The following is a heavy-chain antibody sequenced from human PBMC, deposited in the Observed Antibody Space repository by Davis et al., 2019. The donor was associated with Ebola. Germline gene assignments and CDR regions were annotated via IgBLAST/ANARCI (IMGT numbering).Heavy chain of an antibody. CDR1: GFTFSSYS. V-gene: IGHV3-21*01. D-gene: IGHD6-19*01. Sequence: GGSLRLSCAASGFTFSSYSMNWVRQAPGKGLEWVSSISSSSSYIYYADSVKGRFTISRDNAKNSLYLQMNSLRAEDTAVYYCARAPFRLQWLADYYYYYGMDVWGQGTTVTVSS. CDR2: ISSSSSYI. J-gene: IGHJ6*02. CDR3: ARAPFRLQWLADYYYYYGMDV.